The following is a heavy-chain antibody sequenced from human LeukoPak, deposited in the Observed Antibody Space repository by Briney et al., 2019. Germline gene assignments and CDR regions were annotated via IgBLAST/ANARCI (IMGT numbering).Heavy chain of an antibody. Sequence: SETLSLTCTVSGGSISSCYWSWIRQPPGKGLEWIGYIYYSGSTNYNPSLKSRVTISVDTSKNQFSLKLSSVTAADTAVYYCARANYDFWSGYSNLRYYYYYMDVWGKGTTVTVSS. J-gene: IGHJ6*03. CDR2: IYYSGST. D-gene: IGHD3-3*01. CDR3: ARANYDFWSGYSNLRYYYYYMDV. V-gene: IGHV4-59*01. CDR1: GGSISSCY.